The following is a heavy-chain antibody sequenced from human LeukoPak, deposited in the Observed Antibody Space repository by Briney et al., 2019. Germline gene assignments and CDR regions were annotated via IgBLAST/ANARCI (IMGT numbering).Heavy chain of an antibody. V-gene: IGHV4-59*01. J-gene: IGHJ3*02. CDR2: IYYSGST. CDR3: ARGNYYDSSGYYPDAFDI. Sequence: SETLSLTCTVSVGSISSYYWSWIRQPPGKGLEWIGYIYYSGSTNYNPSLKSRVTISVDTSKNQFSLKLSSVTAADTAVYYCARGNYYDSSGYYPDAFDIWGQGTMVTVS. D-gene: IGHD3-22*01. CDR1: VGSISSYY.